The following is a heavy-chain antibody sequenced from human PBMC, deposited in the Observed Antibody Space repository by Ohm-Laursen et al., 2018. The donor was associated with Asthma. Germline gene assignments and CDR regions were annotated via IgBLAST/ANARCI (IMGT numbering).Heavy chain of an antibody. J-gene: IGHJ4*02. CDR3: ARGTFYYESTGYYFFDH. D-gene: IGHD3-22*01. Sequence: TLSLTCTVSGGSISSGNNYWSWIRQHPGKGLEWIGYIYYSGLTYSNPSLRSRVSISVDTSKNQFSLNLTPVTAADTAVYYCARGTFYYESTGYYFFDHWGQGALVTVSS. CDR2: IYYSGLT. V-gene: IGHV4-31*03. CDR1: GGSISSGNNY.